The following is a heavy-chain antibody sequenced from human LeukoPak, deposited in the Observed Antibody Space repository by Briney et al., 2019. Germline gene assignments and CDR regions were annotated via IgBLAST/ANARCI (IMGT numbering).Heavy chain of an antibody. CDR3: ARGWSSDFWSGYSPYYFDY. J-gene: IGHJ4*02. Sequence: SVKVSCKASGGTFSSYAISWVRQAPGQGLEWMGGIIPIFGTANYAQKFQGRVTITADESTSTAYMELSSLRSEDTAVYYCARGWSSDFWSGYSPYYFDYWGQGTLVTVSS. CDR2: IIPIFGTA. D-gene: IGHD3-3*01. CDR1: GGTFSSYA. V-gene: IGHV1-69*13.